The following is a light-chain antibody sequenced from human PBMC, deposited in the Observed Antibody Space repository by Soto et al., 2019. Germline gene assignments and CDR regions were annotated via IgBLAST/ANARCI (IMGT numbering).Light chain of an antibody. CDR3: QQYNNWPRT. J-gene: IGKJ1*01. CDR2: GAS. Sequence: EIVMTQSPATLSVSPGERATISCRASQSVSSNLAWYQQKPGQAPRLLIYGASTRSTGIPATFSGSGSGTEFTLTISSLQSADFAIYYCQQYNNWPRTFGQGTKVEIK. CDR1: QSVSSN. V-gene: IGKV3-15*01.